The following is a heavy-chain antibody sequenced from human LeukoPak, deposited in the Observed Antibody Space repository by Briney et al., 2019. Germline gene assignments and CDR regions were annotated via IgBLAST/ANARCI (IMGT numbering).Heavy chain of an antibody. V-gene: IGHV3-23*01. CDR1: GFTFSSYA. CDR3: AKDFKSIFALLWFGEPQYYFGY. J-gene: IGHJ4*02. D-gene: IGHD3-10*01. Sequence: PGGSLRLSCAASGFTFSSYAMSWVRQAPGKGLEWVSAISGSGGSTYYADSVKGRFTISRDNSKNTLYLQMNSLRAEDTAVYYCAKDFKSIFALLWFGEPQYYFGYWGQGTLVTVSS. CDR2: ISGSGGST.